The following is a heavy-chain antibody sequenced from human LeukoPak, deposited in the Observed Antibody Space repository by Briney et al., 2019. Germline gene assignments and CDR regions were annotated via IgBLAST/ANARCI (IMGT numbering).Heavy chain of an antibody. D-gene: IGHD3-9*01. CDR2: ISGNGGST. V-gene: IGHV3-64*01. J-gene: IGHJ6*03. CDR3: ARAGVVRYVAWLINYYRAV. Sequence: GGSLRLSCAASGFTFTNHAMQWVRQAPGKGLEYVSAISGNGGSTYYANSVKGRFTISRDNSKNRVYLQMGSLRPEDMAVYYCARAGVVRYVAWLINYYRAVWGKGTTVTVSS. CDR1: GFTFTNHA.